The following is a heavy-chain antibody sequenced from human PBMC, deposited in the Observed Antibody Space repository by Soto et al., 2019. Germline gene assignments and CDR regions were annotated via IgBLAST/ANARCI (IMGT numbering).Heavy chain of an antibody. CDR3: ARGQLARYYDFWSGYYPPFDY. Sequence: ASVKVSCKASGYTFTSYDINWVRQATGQGLEWMGWMNPNSGNTGYAQKFQGRVTMTRNTSISTAYMELSSLRSEDTAVYYCARGQLARYYDFWSGYYPPFDYWGQGTLVTVSS. D-gene: IGHD3-3*01. CDR2: MNPNSGNT. J-gene: IGHJ4*02. V-gene: IGHV1-8*01. CDR1: GYTFTSYD.